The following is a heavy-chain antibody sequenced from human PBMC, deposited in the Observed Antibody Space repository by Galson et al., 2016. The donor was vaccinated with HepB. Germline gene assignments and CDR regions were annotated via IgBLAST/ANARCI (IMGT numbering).Heavy chain of an antibody. CDR2: ISGSGNTI. CDR3: ARLPIWQQLVDY. Sequence: SLRLSCAASGFTFSSYSMNWVRQAPGKGLEWLSYISGSGNTIYYADSVKGRFTISRDNAKNSLYLQMSSLRDEDTAVYYCARLPIWQQLVDYWAREPWSPSPQ. D-gene: IGHD6-13*01. V-gene: IGHV3-48*02. J-gene: IGHJ4*02. CDR1: GFTFSSYS.